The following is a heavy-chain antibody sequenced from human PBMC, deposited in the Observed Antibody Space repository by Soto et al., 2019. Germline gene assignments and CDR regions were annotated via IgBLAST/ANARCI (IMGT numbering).Heavy chain of an antibody. V-gene: IGHV4-59*01. CDR1: GGSISRYY. CDR2: NYYRGGT. Sequence: SETLSLTCTVSGGSISRYYWSWIRQPPGKGLEYIGYNYYRGGTNYNPSINSRVTISVDTSKNQYSMKLSSETAADTVVYYCARDLGSAAFDIWGRGTMVTVSS. J-gene: IGHJ3*02. D-gene: IGHD1-26*01. CDR3: ARDLGSAAFDI.